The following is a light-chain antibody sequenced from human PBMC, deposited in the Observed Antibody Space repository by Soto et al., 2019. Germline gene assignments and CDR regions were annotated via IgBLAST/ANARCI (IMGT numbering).Light chain of an antibody. CDR3: SSYAGNNNFVV. CDR2: EVT. V-gene: IGLV2-14*01. CDR1: SGDIGGYNY. J-gene: IGLJ2*01. Sequence: QSVLTQPASVSGSPGQSITISCTGTSGDIGGYNYVSWYQQHPGKAPKLLISEVTNRPSGVSNRFSGSKSDNTASLTVSGLQAEDEADYYCSSYAGNNNFVVFGGGTKLTVL.